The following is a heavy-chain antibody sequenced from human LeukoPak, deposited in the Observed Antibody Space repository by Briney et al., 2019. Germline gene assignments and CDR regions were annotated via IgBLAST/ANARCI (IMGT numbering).Heavy chain of an antibody. Sequence: PGGSLRLSCVASGFTFPTYWMSWVRQAPGKGLEWVANIRQDGTANSYVDSVKGRFTISRDNANNSLYLQMNSLRAEDTAVYYCARDPWPHACDIWGQGTMVTVSS. J-gene: IGHJ3*02. CDR1: GFTFPTYW. V-gene: IGHV3-7*01. CDR3: ARDPWPHACDI. CDR2: IRQDGTAN.